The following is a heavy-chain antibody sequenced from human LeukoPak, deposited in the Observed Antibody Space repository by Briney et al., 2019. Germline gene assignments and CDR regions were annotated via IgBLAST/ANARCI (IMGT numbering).Heavy chain of an antibody. CDR1: GFTFSSYA. V-gene: IGHV3-23*01. CDR2: ISGSGGST. D-gene: IGHD3-22*01. J-gene: IGHJ4*02. Sequence: PGGSLRLSCAASGFTFSSYAMSWVRQAPGKGLEWVSAISGSGGSTYYADSVKGRFTISRDNSKNTLYLQMNSLRAEDTAVYYCAKDYLPDYYDSSGYPLDYWGQGTLVTVSS. CDR3: AKDYLPDYYDSSGYPLDY.